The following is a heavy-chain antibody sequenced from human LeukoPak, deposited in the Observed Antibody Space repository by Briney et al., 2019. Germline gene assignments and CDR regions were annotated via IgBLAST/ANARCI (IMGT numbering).Heavy chain of an antibody. CDR2: IVDTGDGT. CDR3: AKKGITMVRGVMDY. J-gene: IGHJ4*02. Sequence: GGSLRLSCAASGFTFSSYAMSWVRQAPGKGLEWVSTIVDTGDGTFYADSVRGRFTISRDSSKNTLYLQMNSLRADDTAVYYCAKKGITMVRGVMDYWGQGTLVTVSS. CDR1: GFTFSSYA. V-gene: IGHV3-23*01. D-gene: IGHD3-10*01.